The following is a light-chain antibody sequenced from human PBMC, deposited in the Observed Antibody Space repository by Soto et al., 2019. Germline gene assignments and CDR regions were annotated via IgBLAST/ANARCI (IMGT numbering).Light chain of an antibody. Sequence: QSALTQPASVSGSPGQSITISCTGTSRDVGGYNYVSWYQQHPGKAPKLMIYDVSNRPSGVSNRFSGSKFGNTASLTISGLQAEDEADYYCSSYTSSSTLFGGGTKLTVL. J-gene: IGLJ2*01. CDR3: SSYTSSSTL. V-gene: IGLV2-14*01. CDR2: DVS. CDR1: SRDVGGYNY.